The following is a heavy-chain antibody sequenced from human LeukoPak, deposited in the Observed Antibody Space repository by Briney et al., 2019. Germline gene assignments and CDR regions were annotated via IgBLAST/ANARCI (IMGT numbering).Heavy chain of an antibody. CDR1: GFPFTSSS. CDR3: AAVFGSGYYYYFDY. D-gene: IGHD3-22*01. CDR2: IAVASGNT. J-gene: IGHJ4*02. Sequence: SVNVSCKASGFPFTSSSMQWVRQARGQRLEWIGWIAVASGNTNYAQKFQGRVTTTRDMSTSTAYMELSSLRSEDTAVYYCAAVFGSGYYYYFDYWGQRNPVSVSS. V-gene: IGHV1-58*02.